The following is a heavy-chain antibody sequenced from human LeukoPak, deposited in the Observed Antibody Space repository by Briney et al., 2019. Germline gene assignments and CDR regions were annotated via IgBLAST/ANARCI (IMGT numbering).Heavy chain of an antibody. CDR3: AKDTAGYYYDSSGYYFFDY. CDR1: GFTFSSYG. Sequence: PGGSLRLSCAASGFTFSSYGMHWVRQAPGKGLEWVAFIRYDGSNKYYADSVKGRFTISRANSKNTLYLQMNSLRAEDTAVYYCAKDTAGYYYDSSGYYFFDYWGQGTLVTVSS. V-gene: IGHV3-30*02. J-gene: IGHJ4*02. D-gene: IGHD3-22*01. CDR2: IRYDGSNK.